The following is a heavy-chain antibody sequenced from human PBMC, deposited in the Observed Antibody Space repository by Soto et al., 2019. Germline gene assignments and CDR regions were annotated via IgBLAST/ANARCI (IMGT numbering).Heavy chain of an antibody. Sequence: ASVKVSCKASGYTLTSYGISWVRQAPGQGLEWMGWISAYNGNTNYAQKLQGRVTMTTDTSTSTAYMELRSLRSDDTAGNYWASHLSRNWGSEYFDYCGQLNLVPVSP. V-gene: IGHV1-18*01. CDR3: ASHLSRNWGSEYFDY. CDR2: ISAYNGNT. J-gene: IGHJ4*02. CDR1: GYTLTSYG. D-gene: IGHD3-16*01.